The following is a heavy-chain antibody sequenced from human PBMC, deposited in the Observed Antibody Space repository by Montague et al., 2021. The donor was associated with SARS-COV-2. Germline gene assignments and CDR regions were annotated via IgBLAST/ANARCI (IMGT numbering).Heavy chain of an antibody. Sequence: SLRLSCAASGFIFSSYAMHWVRQAPGKGLEWVTIISYDGSNKYYADSVEGRFTISRDNSKNTLYLQMNSLRAEDTAVYYCARGGVDYGMDVWGQGTTVTVSS. CDR1: GFIFSSYA. D-gene: IGHD3-10*01. V-gene: IGHV3-30-3*01. J-gene: IGHJ6*02. CDR3: ARGGVDYGMDV. CDR2: ISYDGSNK.